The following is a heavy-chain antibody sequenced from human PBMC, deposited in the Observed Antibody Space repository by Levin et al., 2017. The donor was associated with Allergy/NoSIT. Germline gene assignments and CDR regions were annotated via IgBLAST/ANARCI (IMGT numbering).Heavy chain of an antibody. CDR1: GFTFSSYG. Sequence: PGGSLRLSCAASGFTFSSYGMHWVRQAPGKGLEWVAVISYDGSNKYYADSVKGRFTISRDNSKNTLYLQMNSLRAEDTAVYYCAKDRMSGWVPRIGYYGMDVWGQGTTVTVSS. D-gene: IGHD6-19*01. J-gene: IGHJ6*02. V-gene: IGHV3-30*18. CDR2: ISYDGSNK. CDR3: AKDRMSGWVPRIGYYGMDV.